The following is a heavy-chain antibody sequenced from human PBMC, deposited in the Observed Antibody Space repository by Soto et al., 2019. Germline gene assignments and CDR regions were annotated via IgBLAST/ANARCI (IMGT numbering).Heavy chain of an antibody. J-gene: IGHJ4*02. V-gene: IGHV4-61*01. CDR1: GGSVSSGSYY. Sequence: QVQLQQSGPGLVKPSETLSLTCTVSGGSVSSGSYYWSWIRQPPGKGLEWIGYIYYRGSSNYNPCLKTRVTIPVDRSKNQFSLKLSSVTAADTAVYYCARLRKWELLRFDYWGQGTLVTVSS. CDR2: IYYRGSS. D-gene: IGHD1-26*01. CDR3: ARLRKWELLRFDY.